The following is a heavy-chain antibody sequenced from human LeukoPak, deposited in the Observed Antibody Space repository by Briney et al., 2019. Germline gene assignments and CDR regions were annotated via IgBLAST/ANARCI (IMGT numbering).Heavy chain of an antibody. J-gene: IGHJ4*02. Sequence: PGGSLRLSCVASGFTFSSYGMHWVRQAPGKGLEWVAVISYDGSNKYYADSVKGRFTISRDNSKNTLYLQMNSLRAEDTAVYYCAKDQQLAFDYWGQGTLATVSS. CDR1: GFTFSSYG. V-gene: IGHV3-30*18. CDR2: ISYDGSNK. CDR3: AKDQQLAFDY. D-gene: IGHD6-13*01.